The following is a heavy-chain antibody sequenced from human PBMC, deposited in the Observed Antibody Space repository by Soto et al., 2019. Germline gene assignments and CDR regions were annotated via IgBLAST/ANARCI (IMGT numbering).Heavy chain of an antibody. V-gene: IGHV4-39*01. Sequence: ETLSLTCTVSGGSISSSSYYWGWIRQPPGKGLEWIGSIYYSGSTYYNPSLKSRVTISVDTSKNQFSLKLSSVTAADTAVYYCASSKYYDYVWGSYRPTAPYYFDYWGQGTLVTVSS. CDR1: GGSISSSSYY. CDR3: ASSKYYDYVWGSYRPTAPYYFDY. CDR2: IYYSGST. J-gene: IGHJ4*02. D-gene: IGHD3-16*02.